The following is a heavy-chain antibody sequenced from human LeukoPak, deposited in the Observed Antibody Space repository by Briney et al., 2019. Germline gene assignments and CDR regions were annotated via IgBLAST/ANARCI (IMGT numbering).Heavy chain of an antibody. V-gene: IGHV4-30-2*01. J-gene: IGHJ1*01. D-gene: IGHD3-16*02. CDR3: ARLSSRPGGYFQH. CDR2: IYHSGST. Sequence: SETLSLTCTVSGGSISSGGYYRSWIRQHPGKGLEWIGYIYHSGSTYYNPSLKSRVTISVDRSKNQFSLKLSSVTAADTAVYYCARLSSRPGGYFQHWGQGTLVTVSS. CDR1: GGSISSGGYY.